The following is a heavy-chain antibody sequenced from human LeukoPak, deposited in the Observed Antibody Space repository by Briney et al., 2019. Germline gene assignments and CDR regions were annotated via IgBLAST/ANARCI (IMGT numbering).Heavy chain of an antibody. CDR3: ARDYDYVWGSYRFFDY. D-gene: IGHD3-16*02. CDR1: GGSISSGGYY. CDR2: IYHSGST. V-gene: IGHV4-30-2*01. J-gene: IGHJ4*02. Sequence: SETLSLTCTVCGGSISSGGYYWSWIRQPPGKGLEWIGYIYHSGSTYYNPSLKSRVTISVDRSKNQFSLKLSSVTAADTAVYYCARDYDYVWGSYRFFDYWGQGTLVTVSS.